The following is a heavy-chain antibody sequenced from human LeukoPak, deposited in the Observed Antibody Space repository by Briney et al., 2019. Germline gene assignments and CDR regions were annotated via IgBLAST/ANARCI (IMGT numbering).Heavy chain of an antibody. V-gene: IGHV3-30*02. CDR1: GFTFSSYG. D-gene: IGHD1-1*01. Sequence: GGSLRLSCAASGFTFSSYGMHWVRQAPGKGLEWVAFIRYDGSNKYYADSVKRRFTISRDNSNNTLYLQMNSLRAEDTAVYYCAKMPTGTTKRGYYYYYMDVWGKGTTVTVSS. J-gene: IGHJ6*03. CDR2: IRYDGSNK. CDR3: AKMPTGTTKRGYYYYYMDV.